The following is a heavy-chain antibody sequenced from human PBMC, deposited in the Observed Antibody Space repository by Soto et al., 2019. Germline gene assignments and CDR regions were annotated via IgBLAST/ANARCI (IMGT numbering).Heavy chain of an antibody. D-gene: IGHD3-22*01. CDR1: GGTFSSYA. CDR2: IIPIFGTA. Sequence: QVQLVQSGAEVKKPGSSVKVSCKASGGTFSSYAISWVRQAPGQGLEWMGGIIPIFGTANYAQKFQGRVTITADQSTSTSYMELSRLIAEDTAVYDCTRDLAQYYYDSSGYYLDYYYYYGMDVWSQGTTVTVSS. V-gene: IGHV1-69*01. CDR3: TRDLAQYYYDSSGYYLDYYYYYGMDV. J-gene: IGHJ6*02.